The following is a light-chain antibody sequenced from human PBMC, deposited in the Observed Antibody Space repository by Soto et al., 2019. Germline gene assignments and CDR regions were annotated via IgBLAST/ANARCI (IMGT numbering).Light chain of an antibody. V-gene: IGLV2-11*01. CDR3: CSYAGTYSYV. Sequence: QSALTQPRSLSVSPGQSVTISCTGTSSDVGAYNYVSWYQQHPGKAPKFMIYDVSKRPSGVPDRFSGSKSGNTASLTISGLQAEDEADYYCCSYAGTYSYVFGTGTKVTVL. CDR2: DVS. CDR1: SSDVGAYNY. J-gene: IGLJ1*01.